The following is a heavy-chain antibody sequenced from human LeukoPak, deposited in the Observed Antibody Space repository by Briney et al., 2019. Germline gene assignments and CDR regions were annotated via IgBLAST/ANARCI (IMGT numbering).Heavy chain of an antibody. J-gene: IGHJ4*02. CDR2: ISYDGSNK. V-gene: IGHV3-30-3*01. CDR1: GFTFSSYA. Sequence: GRSLRLSCAASGFTFSSYAMHWVRQAPGKGLEWVAVISYDGSNKYYADSVKGRFTISRDNSKNTLYLQMNSLRAEDTAVYYCASRAEIDYWGQGTLVTVSS. CDR3: ASRAEIDY.